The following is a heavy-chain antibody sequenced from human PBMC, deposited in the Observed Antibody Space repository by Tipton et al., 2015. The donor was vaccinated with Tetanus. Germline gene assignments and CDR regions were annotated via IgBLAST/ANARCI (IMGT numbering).Heavy chain of an antibody. CDR2: IYYSGST. Sequence: TLSLTCTVSGGSISSSSYYWGWIRQPPGEGLEWIGSIYYSGSTYYNPSLKSRVTISVDTSKNQFSLKLSSVTAADTAVYYCARLVRGDNYGVYWGQGTLVTVSS. D-gene: IGHD3-10*01. J-gene: IGHJ4*02. V-gene: IGHV4-39*01. CDR1: GGSISSSSYY. CDR3: ARLVRGDNYGVY.